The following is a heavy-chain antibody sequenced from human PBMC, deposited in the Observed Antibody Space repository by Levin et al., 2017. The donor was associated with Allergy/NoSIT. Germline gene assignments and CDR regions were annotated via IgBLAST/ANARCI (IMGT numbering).Heavy chain of an antibody. V-gene: IGHV1-18*01. Sequence: GESLKISCKSSGYTFTMYGISWVRQAPGQGLEWMGWISAYNGNTNYAQKLQGRVTMTTDTSTSTTYMELRSLRSDDTAVYYCARDLGEDTTMIFFDYWGQGTLVTVSS. CDR1: GYTFTMYG. J-gene: IGHJ4*02. CDR2: ISAYNGNT. CDR3: ARDLGEDTTMIFFDY. D-gene: IGHD5-18*01.